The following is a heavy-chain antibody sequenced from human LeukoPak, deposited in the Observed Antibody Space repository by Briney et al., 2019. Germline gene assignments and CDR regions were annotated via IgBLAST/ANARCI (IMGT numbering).Heavy chain of an antibody. CDR1: GYTFTDFY. CDR2: INPNSGGT. CDR3: ARGHGSYYHYMDV. D-gene: IGHD3-10*01. V-gene: IGHV1-2*02. Sequence: ASVKVSCKASGYTFTDFYMLWVRQAPGQGLEWMGWINPNSGGTDYAQKFQGRVTMTRDTSTSTAYMELSRLRSDDTAVYHCARGHGSYYHYMDVWGMGTTVTVSS. J-gene: IGHJ6*03.